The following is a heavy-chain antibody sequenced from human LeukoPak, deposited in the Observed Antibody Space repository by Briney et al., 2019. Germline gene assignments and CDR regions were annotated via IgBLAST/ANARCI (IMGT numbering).Heavy chain of an antibody. V-gene: IGHV3-30*04. CDR1: GFTFSSYA. CDR3: ARASGYYPKKVYFDY. CDR2: ISYDGSNK. Sequence: GGSLRLSCAASGFTFSSYAMHWVRQAPGKGLEWVAVISYDGSNKYYADSVKGRFTISRDNAKNSLYLQMNSLRAEDTAVYYCARASGYYPKKVYFDYWGQGTLVTVSS. J-gene: IGHJ4*02. D-gene: IGHD3-22*01.